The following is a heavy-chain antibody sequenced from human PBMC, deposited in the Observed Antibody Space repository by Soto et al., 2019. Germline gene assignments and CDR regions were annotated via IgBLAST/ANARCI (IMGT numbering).Heavy chain of an antibody. V-gene: IGHV4-30-4*01. J-gene: IGHJ6*02. CDR2: ISYSGSP. CDR1: GGSSSGGGYY. CDR3: ASNYDFWSGLTDYYYYGMDV. D-gene: IGHD3-3*01. Sequence: SETLSLTCTVSGGSSSGGGYYWSWFRKPPGKGRQWIGYISYSGSPYYNPSLKSRVTISVDTSKNQFSLKLSSVTAADTAVYYCASNYDFWSGLTDYYYYGMDVWGQGTTVTVSS.